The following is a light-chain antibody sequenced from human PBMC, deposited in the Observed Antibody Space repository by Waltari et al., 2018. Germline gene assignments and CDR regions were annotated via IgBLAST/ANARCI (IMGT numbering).Light chain of an antibody. CDR3: QQYKIWPSYT. CDR1: QSISSS. Sequence: EILMTQSPATLSVSPGERATLSCRASQSISSSLAWYQHKPGQAPRLLIYGASTRATGIPARFSGRGSETDFTFTITSLQSEDFAVYYCQQYKIWPSYTFGQGTKLDI. J-gene: IGKJ2*01. V-gene: IGKV3-15*01. CDR2: GAS.